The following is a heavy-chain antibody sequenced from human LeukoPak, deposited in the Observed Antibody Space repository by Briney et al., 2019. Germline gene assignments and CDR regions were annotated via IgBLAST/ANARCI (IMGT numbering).Heavy chain of an antibody. J-gene: IGHJ4*02. CDR2: ISGSGGRT. CDR1: GFTFNNYA. D-gene: IGHD6-13*01. CDR3: AKEFQGYSSRWFYFDY. Sequence: GGSLRLSCAASGFTFNNYAMSWVRQAPGKGLEWVSTISGSGGRTYYADSVKGRFTISRDNSKNTLYLQMNSLRAEDTAISYFAKEFQGYSSRWFYFDYLGQGTLVTVSS. V-gene: IGHV3-23*01.